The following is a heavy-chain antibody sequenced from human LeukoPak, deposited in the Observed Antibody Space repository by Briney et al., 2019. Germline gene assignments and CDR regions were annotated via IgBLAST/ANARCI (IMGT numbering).Heavy chain of an antibody. CDR1: GGSISSYY. CDR3: ARGGGYSYGALVDY. D-gene: IGHD5-18*01. J-gene: IGHJ4*02. Sequence: KPSETLSLTCTVSGGSISSYYWSWIRQPPGKGLEWIGEINHSGSTNYNPSLKSRVTISVDTSKNQFSLKLSSVTAADTAVYYCARGGGYSYGALVDYWGQGTLVTVSS. CDR2: INHSGST. V-gene: IGHV4-34*01.